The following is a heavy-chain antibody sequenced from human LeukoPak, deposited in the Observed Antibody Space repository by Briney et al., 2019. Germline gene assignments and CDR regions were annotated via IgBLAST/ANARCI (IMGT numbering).Heavy chain of an antibody. J-gene: IGHJ4*02. V-gene: IGHV2-70*01. CDR1: GFSLSTSGMC. CDR2: IDWDDDK. D-gene: IGHD3-10*01. CDR3: ARTRYGSGSYWVDY. Sequence: SGPALVKPTQTLTLTCTFSGFSLSTSGMCVSWIRQPPGKALEWLALIDWDDDKYYSTSLKTRLTISKDTSKNQVVLTMTNMHPVDTATYYCARTRYGSGSYWVDYWGQGTLVTVSS.